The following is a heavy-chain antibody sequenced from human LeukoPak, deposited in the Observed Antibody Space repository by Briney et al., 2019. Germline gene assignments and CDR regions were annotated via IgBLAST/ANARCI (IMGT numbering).Heavy chain of an antibody. CDR2: IYYSGST. D-gene: IGHD3-22*01. V-gene: IGHV4-59*01. J-gene: IGHJ4*02. Sequence: SETLSLTCTVSGGSISSYYWSWIRQPPGKGLEWFGYIYYSGSTNYNPSLKSRVTISVDTSKNQFSLKLSSVTAADTAVYYCAREVVDSSGYTPFDYWGQGTLVTVSS. CDR1: GGSISSYY. CDR3: AREVVDSSGYTPFDY.